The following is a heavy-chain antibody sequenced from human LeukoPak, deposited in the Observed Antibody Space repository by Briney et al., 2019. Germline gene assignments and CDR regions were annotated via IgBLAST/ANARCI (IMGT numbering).Heavy chain of an antibody. J-gene: IGHJ6*02. CDR2: IYTSGST. CDR1: GGSISSGSYY. Sequence: SETLSLTCTVSGGSISSGSYYWSWIRQPAGKGLEWIGRIYTSGSTNYNPSLKSRVTISVDTSKNQFSLKLSFVTAADTAVYYCARGTIFGVVYYYYYGMDVWGQGTTVTVSS. D-gene: IGHD3-3*01. V-gene: IGHV4-61*02. CDR3: ARGTIFGVVYYYYYGMDV.